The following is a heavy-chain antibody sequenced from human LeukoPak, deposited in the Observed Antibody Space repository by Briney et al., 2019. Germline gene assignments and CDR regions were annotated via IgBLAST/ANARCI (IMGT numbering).Heavy chain of an antibody. V-gene: IGHV1-2*02. CDR2: INPNSGGT. D-gene: IGHD5-18*01. J-gene: IGHJ4*02. Sequence: ASVQVSCKASGYSFTDYYLYWVRQAPGQGLEWMGWINPNSGGTNYAQKFQGRVTITRDTSISTAYMELSGLRSDDTAVYYCARDGPSVMVDFDYWGQGTLVTVSS. CDR3: ARDGPSVMVDFDY. CDR1: GYSFTDYY.